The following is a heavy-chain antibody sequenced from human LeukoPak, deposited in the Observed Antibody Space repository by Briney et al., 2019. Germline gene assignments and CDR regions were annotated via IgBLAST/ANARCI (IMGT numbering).Heavy chain of an antibody. CDR1: GGSISSSS. Sequence: ETLSLTCTVSGGSISSSSYYWGWIRQPPGKGLEWVSSISSSSSYIYYADSVKGRFTISRDNAKNSLYLQMNSLRAEDTAVYYCARANLDYGDERILWGQGTLVTVSS. CDR2: ISSSSSYI. V-gene: IGHV3-21*01. J-gene: IGHJ4*02. D-gene: IGHD4-17*01. CDR3: ARANLDYGDERIL.